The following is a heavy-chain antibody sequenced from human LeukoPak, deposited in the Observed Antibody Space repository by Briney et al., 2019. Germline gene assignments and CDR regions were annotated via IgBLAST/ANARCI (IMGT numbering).Heavy chain of an antibody. J-gene: IGHJ6*03. Sequence: ASVKVSCKASGYTFTGYYMHWVRQAPGQGLEWMGRINPNSGGTNYAQKFQGRVTMTRDTSISTAYMELSSLRSEDTAVYYCARDYYDSSGYYPERYYYYYMDVWGKGTTVTVSS. CDR1: GYTFTGYY. D-gene: IGHD3-22*01. CDR2: INPNSGGT. CDR3: ARDYYDSSGYYPERYYYYYMDV. V-gene: IGHV1-2*06.